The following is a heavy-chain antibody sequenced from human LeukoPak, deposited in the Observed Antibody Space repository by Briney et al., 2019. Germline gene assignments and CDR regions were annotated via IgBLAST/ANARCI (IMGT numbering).Heavy chain of an antibody. CDR3: ARELESEISWLQLRWFDP. V-gene: IGHV1-69*13. CDR1: GYTFSSYA. J-gene: IGHJ5*02. D-gene: IGHD5-24*01. Sequence: ASVKVSCKASGYTFSSYAISWVRQAPGQGLEWMGGIIPIFGTANYAQKFQGRVTITADESTSTAYMELSSLRSEDTAVYYCARELESEISWLQLRWFDPWGQGTLVTVSS. CDR2: IIPIFGTA.